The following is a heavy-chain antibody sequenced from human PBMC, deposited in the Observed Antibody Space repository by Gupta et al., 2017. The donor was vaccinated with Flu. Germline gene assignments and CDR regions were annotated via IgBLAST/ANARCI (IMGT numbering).Heavy chain of an antibody. Sequence: EVQLVESGGGLVQPGRSLRLSCTASGFTFGDYAMGWVRQAPGKGLEWVGFIRSKAYGGTTEYAASVKGRFTISRDDSKSIAYLQMNSLKTEDTAVYYCTRSSIRRFPSLIDYWGQGTLVTVSS. D-gene: IGHD2-2*01. CDR3: TRSSIRRFPSLIDY. V-gene: IGHV3-49*04. CDR2: IRSKAYGGTT. J-gene: IGHJ4*02. CDR1: GFTFGDYA.